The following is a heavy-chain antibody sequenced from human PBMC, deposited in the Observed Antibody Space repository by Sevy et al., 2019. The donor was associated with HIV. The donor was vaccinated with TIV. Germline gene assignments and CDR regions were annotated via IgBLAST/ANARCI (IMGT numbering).Heavy chain of an antibody. CDR1: GFTFSSYA. D-gene: IGHD2-15*01. V-gene: IGHV3-30-3*01. CDR3: AREGDIEEDVSAFDI. J-gene: IGHJ3*02. CDR2: ISYDGSNK. Sequence: GGSLRLSCAASGFTFSSYAMHWVRQAPGNGLEWVAVISYDGSNKYYADSVKGRFTISRDNSKNTLYLQMNSLRAEDTAVYYCAREGDIEEDVSAFDIWGQGTMVTVSS.